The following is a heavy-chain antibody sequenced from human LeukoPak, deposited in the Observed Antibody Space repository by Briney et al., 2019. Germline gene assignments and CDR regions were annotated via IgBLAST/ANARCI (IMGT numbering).Heavy chain of an antibody. J-gene: IGHJ3*02. CDR1: GCSISSYY. Sequence: PSETLSLTCTVSGCSISSYYWSWIRQPPGKGLEWIGYIYYSGSTNYNPSLKSRVTISVDTSKNQFSLELSSVTAADTAVYYCARELLWFGDPAGAFDIWGQGTMVTVSS. CDR3: ARELLWFGDPAGAFDI. CDR2: IYYSGST. V-gene: IGHV4-59*01. D-gene: IGHD3-10*01.